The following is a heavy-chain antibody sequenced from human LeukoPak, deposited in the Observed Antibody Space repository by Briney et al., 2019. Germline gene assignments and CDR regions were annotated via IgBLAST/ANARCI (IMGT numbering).Heavy chain of an antibody. D-gene: IGHD1-14*01. CDR2: IKSDGSET. CDR3: ARDTGMGFDP. Sequence: GGSLRLSCAASGFTFSSYWMSWVRQAPGKGLMWVSRIKSDGSETSYADSVKGRFTISRDNARNTLYLQMNSLRAEDTAVYYCARDTGMGFDPWGQGTLVTVSS. J-gene: IGHJ5*02. V-gene: IGHV3-74*01. CDR1: GFTFSSYW.